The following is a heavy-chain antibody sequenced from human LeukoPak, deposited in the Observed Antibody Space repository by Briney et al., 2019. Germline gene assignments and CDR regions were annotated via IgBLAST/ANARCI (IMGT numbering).Heavy chain of an antibody. CDR1: GFTFDDNG. CDR3: ARDRGLYYMDV. J-gene: IGHJ6*03. CDR2: INWNGGST. Sequence: PGGSLRLSCAASGFTFDDNGMSWVRQAPGKGLEWVSGINWNGGSTAYADSVKGRFTISRDNAKKSLYLQMNSLRAEDTALYYCARDRGLYYMDVWGKGTTVTVSS. V-gene: IGHV3-20*04. D-gene: IGHD3-10*01.